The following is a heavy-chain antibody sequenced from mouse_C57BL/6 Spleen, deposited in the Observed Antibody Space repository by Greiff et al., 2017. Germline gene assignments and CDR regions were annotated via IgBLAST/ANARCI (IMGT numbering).Heavy chain of an antibody. CDR1: GYTFTDYN. J-gene: IGHJ3*01. CDR3: ARSSYSNYAWFAY. V-gene: IGHV1-18*01. D-gene: IGHD2-5*01. CDR2: INPNNGGT. Sequence: VQLKESGPELVKPGASVKIPCKASGYTFTDYNMDWVKQSHGKSLEWIGDINPNNGGTIYNQKFKGKATLTVDKSSSTAYMELRSLTSEDTAVYYCARSSYSNYAWFAYWGQGTLVTVSA.